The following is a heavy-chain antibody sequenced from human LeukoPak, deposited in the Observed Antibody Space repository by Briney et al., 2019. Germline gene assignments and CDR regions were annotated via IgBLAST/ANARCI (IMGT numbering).Heavy chain of an antibody. V-gene: IGHV1-8*01. CDR3: ARGYSSGWYPYYFDY. J-gene: IGHJ4*02. CDR2: MNPNSGNT. Sequence: GASVKVSCKASGYTFTSYDINWVRQATGQGREWMGWMNPNSGNTGYAQKFQGRVTMTRNTSISTAYMELSRLRSEDTAVYCCARGYSSGWYPYYFDYWGQGTLVTVSS. CDR1: GYTFTSYD. D-gene: IGHD6-19*01.